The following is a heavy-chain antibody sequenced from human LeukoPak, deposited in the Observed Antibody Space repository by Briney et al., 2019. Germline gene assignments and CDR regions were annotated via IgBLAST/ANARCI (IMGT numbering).Heavy chain of an antibody. J-gene: IGHJ5*02. Sequence: SETLSLTCTVSGASISSSSYYWGWIRQPPGKGLEWIGSMYYSGSTYYNPSLKSRVTISVDTSKNQFSLKLSSVTAADTAVYYCARLINTWFDPWGQGTLVTVSS. CDR3: ARLINTWFDP. V-gene: IGHV4-39*07. CDR2: MYYSGST. D-gene: IGHD3-16*01. CDR1: GASISSSSYY.